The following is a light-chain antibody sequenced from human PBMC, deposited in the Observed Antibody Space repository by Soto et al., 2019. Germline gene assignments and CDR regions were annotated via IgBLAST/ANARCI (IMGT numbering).Light chain of an antibody. CDR2: GTS. CDR3: KHYASSPRA. J-gene: IGKJ1*01. Sequence: EIVLTQSPGTLSLSPGDRTTLSCRASQSSNSNYLAWYQQKPGQAPRLLIYGTSNRATGIPDRFSGSGSGTDFTLTIRRLEPEDFAVYYCKHYASSPRAFGQGTKVDIK. V-gene: IGKV3-20*01. CDR1: QSSNSNY.